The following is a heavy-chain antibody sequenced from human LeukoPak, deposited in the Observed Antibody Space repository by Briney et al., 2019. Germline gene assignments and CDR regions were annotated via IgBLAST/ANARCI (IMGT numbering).Heavy chain of an antibody. Sequence: GGSLRLSCAASRFTFSNHWMHWVRQAPGKGLEWVSTISGGGGSTYYADSVKGRFTISRDNSKNTLYLQVDSLRAEDTAVYYCAKGGKWDVTPFDYWGQGTLVTVSS. CDR2: ISGGGGST. CDR1: RFTFSNHW. CDR3: AKGGKWDVTPFDY. V-gene: IGHV3-23*01. J-gene: IGHJ4*02. D-gene: IGHD1-26*01.